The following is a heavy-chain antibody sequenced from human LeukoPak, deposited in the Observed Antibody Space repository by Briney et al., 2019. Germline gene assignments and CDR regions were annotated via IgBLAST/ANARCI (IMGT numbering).Heavy chain of an antibody. Sequence: ASVKVSCKASGGTFSSYAISWVRQAPGQGLEWMGGIIPIFGTANYAQKFQGRGTITTDESTSTAYMELTSLRSEDTAVYYCARRDFEYSSPSDAFDIWGQGTMVTVSS. CDR2: IIPIFGTA. J-gene: IGHJ3*02. D-gene: IGHD6-6*01. CDR1: GGTFSSYA. CDR3: ARRDFEYSSPSDAFDI. V-gene: IGHV1-69*05.